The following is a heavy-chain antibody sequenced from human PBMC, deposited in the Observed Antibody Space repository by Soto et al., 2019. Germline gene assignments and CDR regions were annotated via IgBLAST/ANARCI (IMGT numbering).Heavy chain of an antibody. CDR2: ISYDGSNK. CDR1: GFTFSSYG. J-gene: IGHJ6*02. V-gene: IGHV3-30*18. Sequence: QVQLVESGGGVVQPGRSLRLSCAASGFTFSSYGMHWVRQAPGKGLEWVAVISYDGSNKYYADSVKGRFTISRDNSKNTLYLQMNNLRAEDTAVYYCAKDLSIAAAGTNYYYGMDVWGQGTTVTVSS. CDR3: AKDLSIAAAGTNYYYGMDV. D-gene: IGHD6-13*01.